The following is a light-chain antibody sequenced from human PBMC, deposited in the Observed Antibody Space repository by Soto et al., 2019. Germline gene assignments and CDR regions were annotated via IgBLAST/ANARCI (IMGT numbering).Light chain of an antibody. J-gene: IGLJ2*01. V-gene: IGLV2-11*01. CDR1: SSDVGGYNY. Sequence: QSALTQPRSVSGSPGQSVTISCTGTSSDVGGYNYVSWYQQHPGKAPELMIYGVSQRPSGVPDRFSGSKSGNTASLTISGLQAEDEADYYCCSYAGSYTLVFGGGTKLT. CDR3: CSYAGSYTLV. CDR2: GVS.